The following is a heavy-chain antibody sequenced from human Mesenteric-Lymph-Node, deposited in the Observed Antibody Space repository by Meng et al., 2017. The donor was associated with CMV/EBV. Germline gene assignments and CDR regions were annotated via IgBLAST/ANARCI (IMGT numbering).Heavy chain of an antibody. J-gene: IGHJ5*02. CDR3: ARGGVTSKVYNLFDP. D-gene: IGHD3-16*01. CDR1: GGSISSFY. CDR2: IYYSGST. Sequence: SETLSLTCTVSGGSISSFYWSWIRQPPGKGLEWIGYIYYSGSTNYNPSLRSRVTISVDTSKNQFSLKLNSVTAADMAVYYCARGGVTSKVYNLFDPWGQGTLVTVSS. V-gene: IGHV4-59*12.